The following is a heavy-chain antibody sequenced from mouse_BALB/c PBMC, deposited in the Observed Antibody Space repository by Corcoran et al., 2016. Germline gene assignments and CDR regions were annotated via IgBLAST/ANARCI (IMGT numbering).Heavy chain of an antibody. CDR2: IDPGRGKT. CDR1: GYTFTDYY. J-gene: IGHJ2*01. V-gene: IGHV1-77*01. D-gene: IGHD1-1*01. CDR3: ATKVVDY. Sequence: QVQLQQSGAELPRPVASVKLSCKSSGYTFTDYYRNWVKPRTGQGLEWIGEIDPGRGKTYYNEKLQGKATLTADKSSSTAYMQLSSLTSEDSAVYFCATKVVDYWGQGTTLTVSS.